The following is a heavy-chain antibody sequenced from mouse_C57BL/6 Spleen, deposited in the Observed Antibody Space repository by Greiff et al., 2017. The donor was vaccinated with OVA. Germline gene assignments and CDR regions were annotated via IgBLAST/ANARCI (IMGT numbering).Heavy chain of an antibody. D-gene: IGHD2-1*01. Sequence: VMLVESGAELVKPGASVKISCKASGYAFSSYWMNWVKQRPGKGLEWIGQIYPGDGDTNYNGKFKGKATLTADKSSSTAYMQLSSLTSEDSAVYFCAREDGKGDFDYWGQGTTLTVSS. J-gene: IGHJ2*01. V-gene: IGHV1-80*01. CDR1: GYAFSSYW. CDR3: AREDGKGDFDY. CDR2: IYPGDGDT.